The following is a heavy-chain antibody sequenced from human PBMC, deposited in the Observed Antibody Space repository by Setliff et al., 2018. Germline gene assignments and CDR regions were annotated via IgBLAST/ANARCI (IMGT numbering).Heavy chain of an antibody. D-gene: IGHD2-2*01. Sequence: KPSETLSLTCGASGGSFSDYYWSWIRQTPGKGLEWIGEINHSGSTKCNPSLKSRVTISVDTSKNQISLKLNSVTAADTGVYYCASCRYQVPYNYWGQGTLVTVSS. CDR1: GGSFSDYY. J-gene: IGHJ4*02. CDR3: ASCRYQVPYNY. CDR2: INHSGST. V-gene: IGHV4-34*01.